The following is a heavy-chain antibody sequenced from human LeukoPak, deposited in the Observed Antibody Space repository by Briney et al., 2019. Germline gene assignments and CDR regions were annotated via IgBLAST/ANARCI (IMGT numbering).Heavy chain of an antibody. Sequence: GGSLRLSCAASGFTFSSYAMHWVRQAPGKGLEWVAVISYDGSNKYYADSVKGRFTISRDNSKNTLYLQMNSLRAEDTAVYYCARDSGGVVIIDFIDAFDIWGQGTMVTVSS. CDR1: GFTFSSYA. CDR3: ARDSGGVVIIDFIDAFDI. CDR2: ISYDGSNK. D-gene: IGHD3-3*01. J-gene: IGHJ3*02. V-gene: IGHV3-30*04.